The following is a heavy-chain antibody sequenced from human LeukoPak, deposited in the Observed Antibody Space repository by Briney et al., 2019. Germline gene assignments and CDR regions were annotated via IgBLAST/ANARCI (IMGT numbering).Heavy chain of an antibody. V-gene: IGHV3-23*01. CDR3: AKGNSGWYYFDY. CDR1: GFTFSSYA. Sequence: GGSLRLSRAASGFTFSSYAMSWVRQAPGKGLEWVSRISDSGGGTYYADSVKGRFTISRDNSKNTLYLQMNSLRAEDTAVYYCAKGNSGWYYFDYWGQGTLVTVSS. J-gene: IGHJ4*02. CDR2: ISDSGGGT. D-gene: IGHD6-19*01.